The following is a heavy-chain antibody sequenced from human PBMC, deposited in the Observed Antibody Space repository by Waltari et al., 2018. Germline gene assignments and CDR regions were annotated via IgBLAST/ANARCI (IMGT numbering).Heavy chain of an antibody. CDR2: IYSDGST. V-gene: IGHV3-53*02. CDR1: GFTVSSNY. Sequence: EVQLVETGGVLIQPGGSLRLSCSASGFTVSSNYMDWVRQAPGKGLELVSVIYSDGSTFYSDSVKGRFTISRDNSKNTLYLQMNSLRAEDTALYYCAKNRPLDYWGQGTLVTVSS. CDR3: AKNRPLDY. J-gene: IGHJ4*02.